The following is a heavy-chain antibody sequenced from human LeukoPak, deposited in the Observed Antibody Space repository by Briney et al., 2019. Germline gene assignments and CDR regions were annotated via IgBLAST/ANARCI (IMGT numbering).Heavy chain of an antibody. CDR1: GYSFTSYW. J-gene: IGHJ6*02. Sequence: HGESLKISCQGSGYSFTSYWISWVRQMPGKGLEWMGRIDPSDSYTNYSPSFQGHVTISADKSISTAYLQWSSLKASDTAMYYCARRGDLYYYYGMDVWGQGTTVTVSS. V-gene: IGHV5-10-1*01. D-gene: IGHD6-25*01. CDR2: IDPSDSYT. CDR3: ARRGDLYYYYGMDV.